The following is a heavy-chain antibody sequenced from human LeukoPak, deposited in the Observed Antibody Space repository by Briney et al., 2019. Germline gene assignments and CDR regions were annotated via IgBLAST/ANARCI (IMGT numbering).Heavy chain of an antibody. CDR3: ARTANYYDSSGYYYDLDY. D-gene: IGHD3-22*01. CDR2: IIPIFGTA. CDR1: GGTFSSYA. V-gene: IGHV1-69*13. Sequence: SVKVSCKASGGTFSSYAISWVRQAPGQGLEWMGGIIPIFGTANYAQKFQGRVTITADESMSTAYMELSSLRSEDTAVYYCARTANYYDSSGYYYDLDYWGQGTLVTVSS. J-gene: IGHJ4*02.